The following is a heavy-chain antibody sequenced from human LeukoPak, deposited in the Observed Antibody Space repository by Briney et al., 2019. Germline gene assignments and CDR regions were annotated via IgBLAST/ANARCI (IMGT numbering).Heavy chain of an antibody. CDR1: GFTFSSYG. CDR2: ISYDGSNK. CDR3: AKSDPGSSWYGDY. Sequence: GGSLRLSCAASGFTFSSYGMHWVRQAPGKGLEWVAVISYDGSNKYYADSVKGRFTISRDNSKNTLYLLMNSLRAEDTAVYYCAKSDPGSSWYGDYWGQGALVTVSS. V-gene: IGHV3-30*18. D-gene: IGHD6-13*01. J-gene: IGHJ4*02.